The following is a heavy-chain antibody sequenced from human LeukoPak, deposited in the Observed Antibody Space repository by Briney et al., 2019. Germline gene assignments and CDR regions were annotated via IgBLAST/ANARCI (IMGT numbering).Heavy chain of an antibody. CDR3: ARAGSWSGYLSYFDY. D-gene: IGHD3-3*01. CDR2: INSDGSVT. J-gene: IGHJ4*02. V-gene: IGHV3-74*01. CDR1: GFTFSAYW. Sequence: GSLRLSCAASGFTFSAYWMHWVRQAPGKGLVWVSRINSDGSVTAYVDSVKGRFTTSRDNAKNTLYLQMSSLRADDTAVYYCARAGSWSGYLSYFDYWGQGILVTVSS.